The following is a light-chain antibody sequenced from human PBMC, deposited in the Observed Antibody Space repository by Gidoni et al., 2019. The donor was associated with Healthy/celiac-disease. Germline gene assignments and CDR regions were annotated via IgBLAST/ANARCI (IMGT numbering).Light chain of an antibody. J-gene: IGLJ2*01. CDR1: NIGSKN. CDR3: QVWDSSTYVV. CDR2: RDS. Sequence: SYELTQPLSVSVALGQTARITGGGNNIGSKNVHWYQQKPGQAPVLVIYRDSNRPSGIPERFSGSNSWNTATLTISRAQAGDEADYYCQVWDSSTYVVFVGGTKLTVL. V-gene: IGLV3-9*01.